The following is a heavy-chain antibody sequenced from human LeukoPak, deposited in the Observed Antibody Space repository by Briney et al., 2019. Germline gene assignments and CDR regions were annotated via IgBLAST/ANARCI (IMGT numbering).Heavy chain of an antibody. J-gene: IGHJ4*02. CDR1: GGSISSYY. CDR2: IFCSGTT. Sequence: SETLSLTCTVSGGSISSYYWSWIRQPPGKGLEWIGFIFCSGTTNYNPSLKSRVTISVDTSKNQFSLKLSSVTAADTAVYYCARGGWNKFDYWGQGTLVTVSS. V-gene: IGHV4-59*01. CDR3: ARGGWNKFDY. D-gene: IGHD3-22*01.